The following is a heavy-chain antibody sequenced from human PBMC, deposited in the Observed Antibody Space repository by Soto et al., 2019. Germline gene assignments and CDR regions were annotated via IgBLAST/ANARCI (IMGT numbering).Heavy chain of an antibody. D-gene: IGHD3-22*01. CDR3: ARVGYYDGSGYNAFNI. CDR1: GGTFSSYA. J-gene: IGHJ3*02. V-gene: IGHV1-69*06. CDR2: IIPIFGTA. Sequence: SVKVSCKASGGTFSSYAISWVRQAPGQGLEWMGGIIPIFGTANYAQKFQGRVTITADKSTSTAYMELSSLRSEDTAVYYCARVGYYDGSGYNAFNIWGQGTMVTVSS.